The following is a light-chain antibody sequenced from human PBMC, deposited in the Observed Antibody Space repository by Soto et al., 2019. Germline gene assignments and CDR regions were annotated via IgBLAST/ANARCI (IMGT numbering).Light chain of an antibody. CDR2: KAS. V-gene: IGKV1-5*03. Sequence: DAEMTQSPSTLPTSIGDRVTINCRASQNVSNWLAWYQQKPGKAPKLLIYKASRLESGVPSRFSASGSGTDFTLTINSLQSDDFVTYFCQQYSKESTFGQGTKLEIK. J-gene: IGKJ2*01. CDR1: QNVSNW. CDR3: QQYSKEST.